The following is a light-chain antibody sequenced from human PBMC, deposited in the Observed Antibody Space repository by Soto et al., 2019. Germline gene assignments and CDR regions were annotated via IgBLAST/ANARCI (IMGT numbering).Light chain of an antibody. Sequence: DIQMTQSPSTLSAPVGDRVTITCRASQSISSWLAWYQQKPGKAPKLLIYKASSLESGVPSRFSGSGSGTEFTLTISSLQPDDFATYYCQQYNRTFGQGTKVEIK. V-gene: IGKV1-5*03. CDR2: KAS. CDR3: QQYNRT. CDR1: QSISSW. J-gene: IGKJ1*01.